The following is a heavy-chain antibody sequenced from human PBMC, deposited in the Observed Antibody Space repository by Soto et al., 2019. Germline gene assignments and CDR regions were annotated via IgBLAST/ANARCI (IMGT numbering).Heavy chain of an antibody. J-gene: IGHJ4*02. D-gene: IGHD2-21*02. V-gene: IGHV3-30*18. CDR3: AKSYCGGNCHFEY. CDR2: ISSDASYG. Sequence: QVQLVESGGGVVQPGRSLRLSCVASGFTYSNYGFHWVRQAPGKGLEWVAVISSDASYGNYADSVKGRFTISRDNAKNTVFLQVNSLRPEDTAVYYCAKSYCGGNCHFEYWGQGTLVTVSS. CDR1: GFTYSNYG.